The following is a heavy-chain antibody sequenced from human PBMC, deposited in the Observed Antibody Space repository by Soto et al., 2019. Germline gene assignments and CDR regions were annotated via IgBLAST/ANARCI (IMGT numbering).Heavy chain of an antibody. CDR2: ISSSGSTI. Sequence: EVQLVESGGGLVQPGGSLRLSCAASGFTFSSYEMNWVRQAPGKGLEWVSYISSSGSTIYYADSVKGRFTISRDNAKNSLYLQMNSLRAEDTAVYYCAGEQVGATLDYWGQGTLVTVSS. D-gene: IGHD1-26*01. CDR3: AGEQVGATLDY. J-gene: IGHJ4*02. V-gene: IGHV3-48*03. CDR1: GFTFSSYE.